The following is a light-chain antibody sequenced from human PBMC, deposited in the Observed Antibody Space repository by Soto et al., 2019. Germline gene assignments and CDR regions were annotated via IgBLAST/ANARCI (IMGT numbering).Light chain of an antibody. Sequence: DIVLTQSPATRSLSAGERATLSCRASQSVSRNLAWYQQKPGQAPRLLIYGASTRATGIPARFSGSGSGTDGTLTISRLEKEDGAVYYCQQYGSSTQTFGQGTKVDIK. CDR2: GAS. CDR3: QQYGSSTQT. J-gene: IGKJ1*01. CDR1: QSVSRN. V-gene: IGKV3-20*01.